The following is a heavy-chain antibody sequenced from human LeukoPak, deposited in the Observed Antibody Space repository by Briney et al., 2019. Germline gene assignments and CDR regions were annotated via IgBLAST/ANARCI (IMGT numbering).Heavy chain of an antibody. Sequence: SVKVSFKASGGTFSSYAISWVRQAPGQGLEWMGRIIPILGIANYAQKFQGRVTVTRDTSTSTVYMELSSLRSEDTAMYYCAREGEIGYDLSDYWGQGTLVTVSS. CDR3: AREGEIGYDLSDY. CDR2: IIPILGIA. J-gene: IGHJ4*02. CDR1: GGTFSSYA. V-gene: IGHV1-69*04. D-gene: IGHD5-12*01.